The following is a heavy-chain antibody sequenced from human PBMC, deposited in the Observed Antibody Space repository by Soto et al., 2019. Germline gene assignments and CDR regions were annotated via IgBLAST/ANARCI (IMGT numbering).Heavy chain of an antibody. CDR2: IYYSGST. Sequence: SETLSLTCTVSGGSISSGDYYWSWIRQPPGKGLEWIGYIYYSGSTYYNPSLKSRVTISVDTSKNQFSLKLSSVTAADTAVYYCARDMGRYYDFWSGYSPNWFDPWGQGTLVTVSS. CDR3: ARDMGRYYDFWSGYSPNWFDP. CDR1: GGSISSGDYY. J-gene: IGHJ5*02. V-gene: IGHV4-30-4*01. D-gene: IGHD3-3*01.